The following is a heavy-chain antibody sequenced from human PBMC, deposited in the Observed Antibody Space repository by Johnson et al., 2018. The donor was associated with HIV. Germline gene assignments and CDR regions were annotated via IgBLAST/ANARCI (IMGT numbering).Heavy chain of an antibody. V-gene: IGHV3-30*04. J-gene: IGHJ3*01. CDR1: GFNFSSYD. Sequence: QMQLVESGGGVVQPGRSLRLSCVVSGFNFSSYDIDWVRQAPGKGLEWLAAISYDGSNKFYADSVQGRFTISRDNSKNTLYLQMNSLRRADAAVYYCARGIIVSPDAFDFWGIGTRVTVSS. D-gene: IGHD5/OR15-5a*01. CDR2: ISYDGSNK. CDR3: ARGIIVSPDAFDF.